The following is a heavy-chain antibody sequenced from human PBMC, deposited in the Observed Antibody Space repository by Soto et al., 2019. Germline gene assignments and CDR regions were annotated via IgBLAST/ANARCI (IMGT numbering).Heavy chain of an antibody. J-gene: IGHJ4*02. V-gene: IGHV4-59*12. CDR3: ARARPWELYDY. D-gene: IGHD1-26*01. CDR1: GGSISSYY. Sequence: PSETLSLTCTVSGGSISSYYWSWIRQPPGKGLEWIGYIYYSGSTNYNPSLKSRVTISVDTSKNQFSLKLNSMTAADTAVYYCARARPWELYDYWGEGTLVTVS. CDR2: IYYSGST.